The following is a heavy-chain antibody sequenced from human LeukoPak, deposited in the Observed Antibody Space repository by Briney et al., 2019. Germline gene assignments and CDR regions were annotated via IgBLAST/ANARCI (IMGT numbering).Heavy chain of an antibody. V-gene: IGHV3-49*04. D-gene: IGHD1-1*01. J-gene: IGHJ4*02. CDR3: NLYDPVNDDFDY. Sequence: GGSLRLSCTASGFTFGDYAMSWVRQAPGKGPEWVGFIRSKAYGGTTEYAASVKGRFTISRDDSKSIAYLQMNSLKTEDTAVYYCNLYDPVNDDFDYWGQGTLVTVSS. CDR2: IRSKAYGGTT. CDR1: GFTFGDYA.